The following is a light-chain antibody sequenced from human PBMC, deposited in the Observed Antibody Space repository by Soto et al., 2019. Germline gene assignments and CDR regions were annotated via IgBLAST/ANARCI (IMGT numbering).Light chain of an antibody. CDR2: EVS. J-gene: IGLJ1*01. Sequence: QSVLTQPASVSGSPGQSITISCTGTSSDVGGYNYVSWYQHHPGKAPKLMIYEVSNRPSGVSNRFSGSKSGNTASLTISGLQAEDDADYYCSSYTSSITSYVFGTGTKLTVL. CDR1: SSDVGGYNY. V-gene: IGLV2-14*01. CDR3: SSYTSSITSYV.